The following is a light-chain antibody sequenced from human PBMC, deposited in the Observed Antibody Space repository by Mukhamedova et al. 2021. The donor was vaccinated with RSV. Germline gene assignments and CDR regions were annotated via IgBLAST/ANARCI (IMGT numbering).Light chain of an antibody. CDR3: QQYNSYSPT. J-gene: IGKJ1*01. CDR2: KIS. CDR1: GNTY. Sequence: GNTYLSWLQQRPGQPPRLLIYKISNRFSGVPDRFSGSGSGTEFTLTISSLQPDDFATYYCQQYNSYSPTFGQGTKVEIK. V-gene: IGKV2-24*01.